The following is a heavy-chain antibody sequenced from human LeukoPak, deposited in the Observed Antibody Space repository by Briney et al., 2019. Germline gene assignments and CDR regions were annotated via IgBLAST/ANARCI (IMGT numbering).Heavy chain of an antibody. V-gene: IGHV3-23*01. CDR2: ISGSGGTT. CDR1: GFTFSSYA. D-gene: IGHD4-11*01. J-gene: IGHJ4*02. CDR3: AKDVLPTVWSPHY. Sequence: GGSLRLSCAASGFTFSSYAMSWVRQAPGRGLEWVSVISGSGGTTYYADSVKGRFTISRDNSKNTVYLQMNSLRAEDTALYYCAKDVLPTVWSPHYWGQGTLVTVSS.